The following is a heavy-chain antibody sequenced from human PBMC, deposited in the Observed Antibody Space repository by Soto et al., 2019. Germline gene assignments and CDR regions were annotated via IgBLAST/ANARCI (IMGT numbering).Heavy chain of an antibody. CDR1: GFTFSSYS. V-gene: IGHV3-48*01. CDR2: ISSSSSTI. D-gene: IGHD3-9*01. Sequence: PGGSLRLSCAASGFTFSSYSMNWVRQAPGKGLEWVSYISSSSSTIYYADSVKGRFTISRDNAKNSLYLQMNSLRAEDTAVYYCARGGQLRYFDRSSYNWFDPWGQGTLVTVSS. CDR3: ARGGQLRYFDRSSYNWFDP. J-gene: IGHJ5*02.